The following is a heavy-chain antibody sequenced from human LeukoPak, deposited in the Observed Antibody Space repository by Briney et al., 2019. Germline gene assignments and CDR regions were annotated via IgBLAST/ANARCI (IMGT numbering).Heavy chain of an antibody. CDR3: ARFQYYYDSSGYYYFDY. Sequence: GGSLRLSCAASGFTFSDYCMSWIRQAPGKGLEWVSYISSSGSTIYYADSVKGRFTISRDNAKNSLYLQMNSLRAEDTAVYYCARFQYYYDSSGYYYFDYWGQGTLVTVSS. D-gene: IGHD3-22*01. V-gene: IGHV3-11*01. J-gene: IGHJ4*02. CDR2: ISSSGSTI. CDR1: GFTFSDYC.